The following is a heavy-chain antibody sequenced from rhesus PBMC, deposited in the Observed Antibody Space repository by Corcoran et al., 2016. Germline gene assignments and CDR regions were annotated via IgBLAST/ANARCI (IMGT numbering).Heavy chain of an antibody. CDR2: SSYTGGST. V-gene: IGHV3S5*01. D-gene: IGHD6-31*01. J-gene: IGHJ2*01. Sequence: EVQLVETGGGLVQPGGSLRLSCAASGFTFSSYGMSWVRQAPGKGLEWVSGSSYTGGSTYYADSVKGRFTISRDNSKNTLSLQMNSLRAEDTAVYYCAKHALYSSGWYFDLWGPGTPITISS. CDR1: GFTFSSYG. CDR3: AKHALYSSGWYFDL.